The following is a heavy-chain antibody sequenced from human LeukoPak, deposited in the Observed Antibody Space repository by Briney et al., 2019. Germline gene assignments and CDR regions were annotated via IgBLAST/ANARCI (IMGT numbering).Heavy chain of an antibody. CDR2: ISGSGGSK. D-gene: IGHD3-10*01. V-gene: IGHV3-23*01. CDR3: ARDYGDYYYYYYMDV. J-gene: IGHJ6*03. Sequence: PGGSLRLSCAASGFTFSSYVMSWVRQAPGKGLEWVSAISGSGGSKYYADSVKGRFTISRDNSKHTLYLQMNSLRAEDTAVYYCARDYGDYYYYYYMDVWGKGTTVTVSS. CDR1: GFTFSSYV.